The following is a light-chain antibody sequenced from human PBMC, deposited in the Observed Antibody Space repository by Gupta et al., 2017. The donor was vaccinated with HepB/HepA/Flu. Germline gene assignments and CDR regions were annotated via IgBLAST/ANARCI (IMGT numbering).Light chain of an antibody. CDR3: QQYDSHLCI. Sequence: IQMTQSPSTLSASVGDRVTITCRASQSINTWLAWYQQKPGKAPKLLIYKASTLESGVPSRFSGSGSGTEFTLTISSLQPDDFATYYCQQYDSHLCIFGQGTKIEIK. V-gene: IGKV1-5*03. CDR1: QSINTW. J-gene: IGKJ2*04. CDR2: KAS.